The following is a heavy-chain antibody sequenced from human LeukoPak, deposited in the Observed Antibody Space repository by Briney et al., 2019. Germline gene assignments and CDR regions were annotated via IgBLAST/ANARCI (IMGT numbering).Heavy chain of an antibody. CDR2: INHSGST. Sequence: SETLSLTCAVYGGSFSGYYWSWIRQPPGKGLEWIGEINHSGSTNYNPSLKSRVTISVDTSKNQFSLKLSSVTAADTAVYYCARVGNVWIQLWLRFAFDIWGQGTMVTVSS. CDR1: GGSFSGYY. CDR3: ARVGNVWIQLWLRFAFDI. D-gene: IGHD5-18*01. J-gene: IGHJ3*02. V-gene: IGHV4-34*01.